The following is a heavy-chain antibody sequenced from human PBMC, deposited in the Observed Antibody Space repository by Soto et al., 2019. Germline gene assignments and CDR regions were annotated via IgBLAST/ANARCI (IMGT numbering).Heavy chain of an antibody. CDR1: GGSIGRNF. CDR3: ARHGEVYCSSSSCPIES. J-gene: IGHJ4*02. Sequence: PSETLSLTCSISGGSIGRNFWSWVRQPPGKGLEWLGYVFYTGTANYNPSLKGRVSISVDTTRNRVSLTLTSVTAADTAVYYCARHGEVYCSSSSCPIESWGQGTLVTVSS. D-gene: IGHD2-2*01. V-gene: IGHV4-59*01. CDR2: VFYTGTA.